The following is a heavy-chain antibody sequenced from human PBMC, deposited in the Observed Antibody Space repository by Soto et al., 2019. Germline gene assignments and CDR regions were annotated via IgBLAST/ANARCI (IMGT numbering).Heavy chain of an antibody. V-gene: IGHV1-8*01. CDR3: ARERKFDFWRKGLGV. CDR2: MDPNSGST. J-gene: IGHJ6*02. D-gene: IGHD3-3*01. CDR1: GYTFTTYD. Sequence: ASVKVSFKASGYTFTTYDSNWVRQAPGQGLEWLGWMDPNSGSTGYAQNFQGRITMTRNISRNTAHMELSSLQSEDTAVYYCARERKFDFWRKGLGVWGQGTTVTVSS.